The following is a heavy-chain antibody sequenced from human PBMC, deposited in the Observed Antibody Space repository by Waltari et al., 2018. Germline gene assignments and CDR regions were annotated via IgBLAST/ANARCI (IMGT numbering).Heavy chain of an antibody. Sequence: QVQLQESGPGLVKPSETLSLTCAVSGYSISSGYYWGWIRQPPGNGLEWIGSIYHSGSTYYNPSLKSRVTISVDTSKNQFSLKLSSVTAADTAVYYCARVRDIVGATAADYWGQGTLVTVSS. CDR1: GYSISSGYY. CDR2: IYHSGST. D-gene: IGHD1-26*01. V-gene: IGHV4-38-2*01. CDR3: ARVRDIVGATAADY. J-gene: IGHJ4*02.